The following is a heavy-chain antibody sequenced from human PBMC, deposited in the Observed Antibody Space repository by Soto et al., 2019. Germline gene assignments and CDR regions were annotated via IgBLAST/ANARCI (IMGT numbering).Heavy chain of an antibody. Sequence: QVQLQQWGAGLLKPSETLSLTCAVYGGSFSGYYWSWIRQPPGKGLEWIGEINHSGSTNYNPSLKRRVTISVDTSKNQFSLKLSSVTAADTAVYYCARGSYDYIWGSYRPHYYYYMDVWGKGTTVTVSS. CDR3: ARGSYDYIWGSYRPHYYYYMDV. D-gene: IGHD3-16*02. CDR2: INHSGST. V-gene: IGHV4-34*01. CDR1: GGSFSGYY. J-gene: IGHJ6*03.